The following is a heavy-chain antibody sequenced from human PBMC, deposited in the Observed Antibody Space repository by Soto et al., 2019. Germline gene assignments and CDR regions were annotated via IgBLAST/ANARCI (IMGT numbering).Heavy chain of an antibody. CDR2: IWYDGSNK. J-gene: IGHJ4*02. CDR3: ARGGYGSGSYYNVLDY. Sequence: QVQLVESGGGVVQPGRYLRLSCAASGFTFSSYGMHWVRQAPGKGLEWVAVIWYDGSNKYYADSVKGRFTISRDNSKNTLYLQMNSLRAEDTAVYYCARGGYGSGSYYNVLDYWGQGTLVTVSS. D-gene: IGHD3-10*01. V-gene: IGHV3-33*01. CDR1: GFTFSSYG.